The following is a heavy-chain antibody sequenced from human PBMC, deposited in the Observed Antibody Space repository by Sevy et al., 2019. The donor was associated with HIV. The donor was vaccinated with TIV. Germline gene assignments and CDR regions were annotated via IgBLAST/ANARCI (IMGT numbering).Heavy chain of an antibody. D-gene: IGHD2-8*02. V-gene: IGHV3-15*01. J-gene: IGHJ6*02. CDR3: DTDPIIVLLVTDGMDV. Sequence: GGSLRLSCAASGFTFSYAWMSWVRQAPGKGLEWVGRIKAKSDGGTIDYAAPVKGRFTISRDDSKNMLYLQMNSLKTEDTGIYYCDTDPIIVLLVTDGMDVWGQGTTVTVSS. CDR1: GFTFSYAW. CDR2: IKAKSDGGTI.